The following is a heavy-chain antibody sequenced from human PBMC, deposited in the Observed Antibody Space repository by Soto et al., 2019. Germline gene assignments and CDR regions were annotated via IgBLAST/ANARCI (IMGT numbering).Heavy chain of an antibody. CDR2: LSAFDNT. J-gene: IGHJ4*02. V-gene: IGHV3-23*01. Sequence: EVQLLESGGGLVQPGGSLRLSCAASGFTCSRHAMSWVRQAPGKGLEWVSTLSAFDNTYYADSVKGRFIISRDISKNTLSLQMNSLRVDDTSVYYCAKDPRAYSTNMGYYFDYWGQGSLVTVSS. D-gene: IGHD6-13*01. CDR3: AKDPRAYSTNMGYYFDY. CDR1: GFTCSRHA.